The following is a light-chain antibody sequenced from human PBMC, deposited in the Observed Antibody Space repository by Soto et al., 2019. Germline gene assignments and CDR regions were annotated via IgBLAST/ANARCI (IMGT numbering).Light chain of an antibody. CDR3: QQYGSSPLT. V-gene: IGKV3-20*01. J-gene: IGKJ4*01. CDR1: QSVSSSF. Sequence: EIVLTQSPGTLSLSPGERATLSCRASQSVSSSFLAWYQQKPGQAPRLLIYGASSRATGIPDRFSGSGSGTDFTLTISRLEHEDVAVYYCQQYGSSPLTFGGGTNVEIK. CDR2: GAS.